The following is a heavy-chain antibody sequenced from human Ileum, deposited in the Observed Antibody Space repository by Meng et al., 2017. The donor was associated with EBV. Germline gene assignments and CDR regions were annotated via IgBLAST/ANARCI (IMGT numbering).Heavy chain of an antibody. D-gene: IGHD2-15*01. CDR1: GFSFSSYW. CDR3: TRGFDCSGGSCYLGY. V-gene: IGHV3-74*01. Sequence: AQLWVSGGGLVQPGGSLRLSCAASGFSFSSYWMHWVRQAPGKGLVWVSRINSDGSATTYADSVKGRFTISRDNANNTLYLQMNSLRAEDTAVYYCTRGFDCSGGSCYLGYWGQGILVTVSS. CDR2: INSDGSAT. J-gene: IGHJ4*02.